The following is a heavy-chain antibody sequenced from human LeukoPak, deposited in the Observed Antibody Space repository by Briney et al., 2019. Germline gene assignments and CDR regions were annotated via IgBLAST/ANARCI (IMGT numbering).Heavy chain of an antibody. V-gene: IGHV4-4*02. Sequence: SGTLSLTCAVSGGSISSSNWWSWVRPPPGKGLEWIGEIYHSGSTNYNPSLKSRVTISVDTSKNQFSLKLSSVTAADTAVYYCARERKDIQLWPKERYYYYMDVGGEGTTVTVSS. CDR1: GGSISSSNW. CDR3: ARERKDIQLWPKERYYYYMDV. J-gene: IGHJ6*03. CDR2: IYHSGST. D-gene: IGHD5-18*01.